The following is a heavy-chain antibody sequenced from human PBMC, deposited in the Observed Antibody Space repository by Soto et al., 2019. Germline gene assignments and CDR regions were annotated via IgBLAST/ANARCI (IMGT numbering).Heavy chain of an antibody. V-gene: IGHV3-30*18. D-gene: IGHD1-26*01. CDR2: ISYDGSNK. J-gene: IGHJ6*02. CDR1: GFTFSSYG. Sequence: LRLSCAASGFTFSSYGMHWVRQAPGKGLEWVAVISYDGSNKYYADSVKGRFTISRDNSKNTLYLQMNSLRAEDTAVYYCAKDFHASGSYYYYYYYGMDVWGQGTTVTVSS. CDR3: AKDFHASGSYYYYYYYGMDV.